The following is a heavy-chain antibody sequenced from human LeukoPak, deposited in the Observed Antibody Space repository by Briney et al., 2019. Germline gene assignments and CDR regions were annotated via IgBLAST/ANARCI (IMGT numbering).Heavy chain of an antibody. CDR3: ASGLTYGDYLANWYYFDY. CDR1: GYTFTGYY. Sequence: ASVKVSCKASGYTFTGYYMHWVRQAPGQGLEWMGWINPNSGGTNYAQKFQGRVTMTRDTSISTAYMELSRLGSDDTAVYYCASGLTYGDYLANWYYFDYWGQGTLVTVSS. CDR2: INPNSGGT. V-gene: IGHV1-2*02. D-gene: IGHD4-17*01. J-gene: IGHJ4*02.